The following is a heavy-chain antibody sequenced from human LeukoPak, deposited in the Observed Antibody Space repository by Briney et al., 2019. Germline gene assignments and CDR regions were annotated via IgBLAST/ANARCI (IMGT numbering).Heavy chain of an antibody. D-gene: IGHD1-14*01. J-gene: IGHJ5*02. CDR1: GGSITNYY. CDR2: IHNSGSS. CDR3: ARVSSTVAPWSDP. V-gene: IGHV4-59*01. Sequence: SETLSLTCTVSGGSITNYYWSWIRQPPGKGLEWIGYIHNSGSSSYNPSLRSRATISMEKAKTQFSLKLTSVTPTDTAVYYCARVSSTVAPWSDPWGQGTLVTVSS.